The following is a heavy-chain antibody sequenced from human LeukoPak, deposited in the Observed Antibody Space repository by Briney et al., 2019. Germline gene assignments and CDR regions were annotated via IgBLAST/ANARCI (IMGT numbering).Heavy chain of an antibody. D-gene: IGHD1-26*01. V-gene: IGHV3-21*01. Sequence: GGSLRLSCAASGFTFSSYSMNWVRQAPGKGLEWVSSISSSSSYIYYADSVKGRFTISRDNSKDTLYLQMNSLRAEDTAVYYCARDEGSYYSSFDYWGQETLVTVSS. CDR1: GFTFSSYS. CDR2: ISSSSSYI. CDR3: ARDEGSYYSSFDY. J-gene: IGHJ4*02.